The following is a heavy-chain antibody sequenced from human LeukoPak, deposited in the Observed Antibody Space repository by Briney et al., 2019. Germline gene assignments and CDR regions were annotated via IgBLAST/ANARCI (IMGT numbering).Heavy chain of an antibody. Sequence: ASVKVSCKASGGTFSSYAISWVRQAPGQGLEWMGGIIPIFGTANYAQKFQGRVTITTDESTSTAYMELSSLRSEDTAVYYCARDSGYCSSTSCSYYYYYMDVWGKGTTVTVSS. CDR3: ARDSGYCSSTSCSYYYYYMDV. CDR1: GGTFSSYA. CDR2: IIPIFGTA. J-gene: IGHJ6*03. V-gene: IGHV1-69*05. D-gene: IGHD2-2*03.